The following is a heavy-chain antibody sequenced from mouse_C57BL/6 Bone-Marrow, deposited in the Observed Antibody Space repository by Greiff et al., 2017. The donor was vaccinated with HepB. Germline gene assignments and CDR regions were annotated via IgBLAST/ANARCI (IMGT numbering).Heavy chain of an antibody. CDR1: GYSFTDYN. V-gene: IGHV1-39*01. D-gene: IGHD1-1*01. CDR3: AREHYGSSYFDY. J-gene: IGHJ2*01. Sequence: VHVKQSGPELVKPGASVKISCKASGYSFTDYNMNWVKQSNGKSLEWIGVINPNYGTTSYNQKFKGKATLTVDQSSSTAYMQLNSLTSEDSAVYYCAREHYGSSYFDYWGQGTTLTVSS. CDR2: INPNYGTT.